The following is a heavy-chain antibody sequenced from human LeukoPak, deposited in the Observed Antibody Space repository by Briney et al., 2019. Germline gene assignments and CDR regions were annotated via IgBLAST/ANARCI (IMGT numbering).Heavy chain of an antibody. Sequence: GGSLRLSCAASGFTFSSYEMNWVRQAPGKGLEWLSYISSSGSTKYYVDSVKGRFTISRDNAKNSLYLQMNSLRAEDTAVYYCAELGITMIGGVWGKGTTVTISS. V-gene: IGHV3-48*03. D-gene: IGHD3-10*02. CDR3: AELGITMIGGV. CDR1: GFTFSSYE. J-gene: IGHJ6*04. CDR2: ISSSGSTK.